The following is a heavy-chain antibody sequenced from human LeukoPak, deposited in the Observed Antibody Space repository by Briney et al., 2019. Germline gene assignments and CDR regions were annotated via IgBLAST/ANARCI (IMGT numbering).Heavy chain of an antibody. V-gene: IGHV1-2*02. CDR3: ARAPITIFGVVIMDY. CDR1: GYTFTGYY. CDR2: INPNSGGT. D-gene: IGHD3-3*01. J-gene: IGHJ4*02. Sequence: VASVKVSCKASGYTFTGYYMHWVRQAPGQGLEWMGWINPNSGGTNYAQKFQGRVTMTRDTSISTAYMELSRLRSDDTAVYYCARAPITIFGVVIMDYWGQGTLVTVSS.